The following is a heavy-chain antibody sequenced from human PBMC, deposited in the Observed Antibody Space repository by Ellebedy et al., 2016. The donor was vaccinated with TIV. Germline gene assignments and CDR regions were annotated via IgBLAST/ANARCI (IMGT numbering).Heavy chain of an antibody. J-gene: IGHJ4*02. CDR1: GFPVGSHF. Sequence: GESLKISCAASGFPVGSHFMSWVRQAPGRGPECVSIIYSTGTTDYADSVKGRFTISRDNAKNSLYLQMNSLRAEDTAVYYCAIRGRYWGQGTLVTVSS. D-gene: IGHD3-10*01. CDR3: AIRGRY. CDR2: IYSTGTT. V-gene: IGHV3-53*01.